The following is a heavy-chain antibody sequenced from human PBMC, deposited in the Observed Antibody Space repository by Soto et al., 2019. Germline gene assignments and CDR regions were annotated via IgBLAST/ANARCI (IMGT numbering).Heavy chain of an antibody. CDR1: GYTFTNYG. CDR2: VSAYNGNR. V-gene: IGHV1-18*01. D-gene: IGHD3-10*01. CDR3: ARVRGESERLANYGMDA. Sequence: QVHLVQSGGEVKKPGASVKVSCKASGYTFTNYGISWVRQAPGQGLEWMGWVSAYNGNRKYAQKVQDRLTMTTDTSTNTAYMELRSLRFDDTAMYYCARVRGESERLANYGMDAWGQGTTVTVFS. J-gene: IGHJ6*02.